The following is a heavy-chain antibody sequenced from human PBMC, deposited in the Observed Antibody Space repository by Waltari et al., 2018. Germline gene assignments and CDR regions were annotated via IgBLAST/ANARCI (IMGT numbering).Heavy chain of an antibody. Sequence: EVQLVESGGGLVQPGGSLRLSCAASGFTFSSYSMNWVRQAPGKVLECVSCISSSSSNIYYADSVKGRFTISRDNAKNSLYLQMNSLRAEDTAVYYCTSGSYFSGYWGQGTLVTVSS. V-gene: IGHV3-48*01. CDR3: TSGSYFSGY. CDR1: GFTFSSYS. J-gene: IGHJ4*02. D-gene: IGHD1-26*01. CDR2: ISSSSSNI.